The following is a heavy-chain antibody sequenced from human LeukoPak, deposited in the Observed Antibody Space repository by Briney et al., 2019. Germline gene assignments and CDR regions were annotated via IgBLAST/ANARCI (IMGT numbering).Heavy chain of an antibody. D-gene: IGHD3-22*01. V-gene: IGHV3-30*02. CDR2: IRYDGSNK. J-gene: IGHJ4*02. CDR3: AKDSVTYYYDSSGYYPDY. Sequence: GGSLRLSFAASGFTFSSYGMHWVRQAPGKGLEWVAFIRYDGSNKYYADSVKGRFTISRDNSKNTLYLQMNSLRAEDTAVYYCAKDSVTYYYDSSGYYPDYWGQGTLVTVSS. CDR1: GFTFSSYG.